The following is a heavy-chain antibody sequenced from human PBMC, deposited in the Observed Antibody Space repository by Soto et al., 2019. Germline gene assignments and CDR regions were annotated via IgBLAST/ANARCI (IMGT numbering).Heavy chain of an antibody. CDR3: AKDSHYYDFWSGRGHYYYYGMDV. CDR2: ISYDGSNK. J-gene: IGHJ6*02. V-gene: IGHV3-30*18. CDR1: GFTFSSYG. Sequence: QVQLVESGGGVVQPGRSLRLSCAASGFTFSSYGMHWVRQAPGKGLEWVAVISYDGSNKYYADSVKGRFTISRDNSKNTLYLQMNSLRAEDTSVYYCAKDSHYYDFWSGRGHYYYYGMDVWGQGTTVTVSS. D-gene: IGHD3-3*01.